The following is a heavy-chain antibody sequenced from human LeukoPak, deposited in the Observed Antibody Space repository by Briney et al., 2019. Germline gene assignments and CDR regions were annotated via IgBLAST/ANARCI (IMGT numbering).Heavy chain of an antibody. Sequence: PSETLSLTCAVYGGSLSGFYWSWIRQSPGKGLEWIGEINQSGSTNYNPSLKSLVTISVDTSKNQCSLKLSSVTAADPAVYYCAREVMAVAIRGVDYWGQGTLVTVSS. CDR2: INQSGST. V-gene: IGHV4-34*01. CDR1: GGSLSGFY. D-gene: IGHD3-10*01. J-gene: IGHJ4*02. CDR3: AREVMAVAIRGVDY.